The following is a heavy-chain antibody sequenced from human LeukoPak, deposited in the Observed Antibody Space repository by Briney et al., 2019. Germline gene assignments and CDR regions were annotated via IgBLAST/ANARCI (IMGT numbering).Heavy chain of an antibody. Sequence: SETLSLTCTVSGASISSYYWSWIRQPPGKGLEWIGYIYYSGSTNYNPSLKSRVTISVDTSKNQFSLKLSSVTAADTAVYYCTREPVPWGQGTLVTVSS. CDR2: IYYSGST. CDR1: GASISSYY. J-gene: IGHJ4*02. CDR3: TREPVP. V-gene: IGHV4-59*12. D-gene: IGHD6-19*01.